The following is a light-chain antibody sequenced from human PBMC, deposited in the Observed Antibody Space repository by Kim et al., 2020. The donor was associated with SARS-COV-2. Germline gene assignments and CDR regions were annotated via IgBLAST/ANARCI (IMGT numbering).Light chain of an antibody. CDR2: ANN. Sequence: FTLACTGGMSDSGAGYDVHWDRQLPGTAPKLLISANNKRPSGVPDRFSGSKSGTSASLVITGLQPEDEADYYCQSYDSSLSASAVFGGGTRLTVL. J-gene: IGLJ2*01. V-gene: IGLV1-40*01. CDR3: QSYDSSLSASAV. CDR1: MSDSGAGYD.